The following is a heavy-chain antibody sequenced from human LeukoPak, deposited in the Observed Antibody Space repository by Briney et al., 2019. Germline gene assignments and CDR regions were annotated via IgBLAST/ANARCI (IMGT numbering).Heavy chain of an antibody. J-gene: IGHJ6*04. V-gene: IGHV4-59*01. CDR2: IYYSGST. D-gene: IGHD6-13*01. Sequence: PSETLSLTCTVSGGSISSYYWSWIRQPPGKGLEWIGYIYYSGSTNYNPSLKSRVIISVDTSKNQFSLKLSSVTAADTAVYYCARESLRGAAAGYYYGMDVWGKGTTVTVSS. CDR3: ARESLRGAAAGYYYGMDV. CDR1: GGSISSYY.